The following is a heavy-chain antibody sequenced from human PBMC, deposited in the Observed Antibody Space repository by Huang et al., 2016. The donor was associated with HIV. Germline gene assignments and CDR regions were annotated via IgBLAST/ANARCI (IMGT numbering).Heavy chain of an antibody. V-gene: IGHV1-69*13. D-gene: IGHD3-3*01. CDR3: ARATYYDFWSGYRSFDY. CDR2: IIPIFGTA. CDR1: GGTFSSYA. Sequence: QVQLVQSGAEVKKPGSSVKVSCKASGGTFSSYAISWVRQAPGQGLEWMGGIIPIFGTANDAQKFQGRVTITADESTSTAYMELSSLISEDTAVYYCARATYYDFWSGYRSFDYWGQGTLVTVSS. J-gene: IGHJ4*02.